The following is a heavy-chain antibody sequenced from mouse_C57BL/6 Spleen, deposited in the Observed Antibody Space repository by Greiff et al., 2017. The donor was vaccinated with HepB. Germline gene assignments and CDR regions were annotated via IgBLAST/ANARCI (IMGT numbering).Heavy chain of an antibody. J-gene: IGHJ2*01. CDR2: IYPGDGDT. CDR1: GYAFSSYW. CDR3: ARPYGSSYYYFDY. D-gene: IGHD1-1*01. V-gene: IGHV1-80*01. Sequence: VQLQQSGAELVKPGASVKISCKASGYAFSSYWMNWVKQRPGKGLEWIGQIYPGDGDTNYNGKFKGKSTLTADKSSSTAYMQLSSLTSEDSAVYFCARPYGSSYYYFDYWGQGTTLTVSS.